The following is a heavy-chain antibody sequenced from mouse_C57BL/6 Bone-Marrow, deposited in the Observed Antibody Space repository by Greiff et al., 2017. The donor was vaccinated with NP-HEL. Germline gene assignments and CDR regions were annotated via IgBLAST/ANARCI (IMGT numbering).Heavy chain of an antibody. D-gene: IGHD5-5*01. Sequence: EVKLVESGGGLVQPGGSLSLSCAASGFTFTDYYMSWVRQPPGKALEWLGFIRNKANGYTTEYSASVKGRFTISRDNSQSILYLQMNALRAEDSATYYCARSRTTYRGYFDVWGTGTTVTVSS. J-gene: IGHJ1*03. V-gene: IGHV7-3*01. CDR2: IRNKANGYTT. CDR3: ARSRTTYRGYFDV. CDR1: GFTFTDYY.